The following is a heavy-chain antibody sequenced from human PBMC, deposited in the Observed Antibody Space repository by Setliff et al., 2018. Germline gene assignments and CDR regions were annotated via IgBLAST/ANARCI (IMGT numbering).Heavy chain of an antibody. D-gene: IGHD1-26*01. CDR3: ARDRGGASTRDH. J-gene: IGHJ4*02. Sequence: PAGSLRLSCVASGFTFDNYWMGWVRQPPGKGLEGVASIKPDGSETYYVDSVKGRFTVSRDNPKNSLYLQMSSLRAEDTAIYYCARDRGGASTRDHWGQGTLVTVSS. CDR1: GFTFDNYW. V-gene: IGHV3-7*03. CDR2: IKPDGSET.